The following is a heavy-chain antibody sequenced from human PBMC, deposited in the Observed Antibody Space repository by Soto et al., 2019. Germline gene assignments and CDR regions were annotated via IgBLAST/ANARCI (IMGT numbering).Heavy chain of an antibody. D-gene: IGHD3-10*01. J-gene: IGHJ6*02. CDR2: IIPIFGTA. Sequence: QVQLVQSGAEVKKPGSSVKVSCKASGGTLSSHAISWVRQAPGQGLEWMGGIIPIFGTANYAQKFQGRDTITADESTSTAYMELSSLRSEDTAVYYCASQSSGSYYDPYYHYGMDVWGQGTTVTVSS. CDR3: ASQSSGSYYDPYYHYGMDV. CDR1: GGTLSSHA. V-gene: IGHV1-69*01.